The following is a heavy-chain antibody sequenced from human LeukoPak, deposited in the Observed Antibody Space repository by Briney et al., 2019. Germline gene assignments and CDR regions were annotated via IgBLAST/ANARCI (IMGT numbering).Heavy chain of an antibody. CDR1: GGSISSGGYY. CDR2: IYYSGST. D-gene: IGHD2-15*01. CDR3: ARRGVVVAATLIDP. J-gene: IGHJ5*02. V-gene: IGHV4-31*03. Sequence: SQTLSLTCTVSGGSISSGGYYWSWIRQHPGKGLEWIGYIYYSGSTYYNPSLKSRVTISVDTSKNQFSLKLSSVTAADTAVYYCARRGVVVAATLIDPWGQGTLVTVSS.